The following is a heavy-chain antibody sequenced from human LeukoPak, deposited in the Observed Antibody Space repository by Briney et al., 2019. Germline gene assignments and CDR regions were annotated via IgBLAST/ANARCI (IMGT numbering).Heavy chain of an antibody. V-gene: IGHV1-2*02. Sequence: GASVKVSCTASGYTFTGYYIHWVRQAPGQGLEWMGWINPNSGGTNYAQKVQGRVTMTRDTSISTAYMELSRLRSDDTAVYYCAREGHLWVLDIWGQGTMVTVSS. CDR2: INPNSGGT. CDR3: AREGHLWVLDI. J-gene: IGHJ3*02. CDR1: GYTFTGYY. D-gene: IGHD3-10*01.